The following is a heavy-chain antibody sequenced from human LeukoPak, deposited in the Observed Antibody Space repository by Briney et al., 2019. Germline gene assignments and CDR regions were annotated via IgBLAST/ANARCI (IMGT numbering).Heavy chain of an antibody. CDR1: GGSISSSSYY. CDR2: IYYSGST. Sequence: SETLSLTCTVSGGSISSSSYYWGWIRQPPGKGLEWIGSIYYSGSTYYNPSLKSRVTISVDTANHQFSLRLISVTAADTAVYYCARLGLSSSLMYNIDYWGQGTLVTVSS. J-gene: IGHJ4*02. V-gene: IGHV4-39*01. D-gene: IGHD6-6*01. CDR3: ARLGLSSSLMYNIDY.